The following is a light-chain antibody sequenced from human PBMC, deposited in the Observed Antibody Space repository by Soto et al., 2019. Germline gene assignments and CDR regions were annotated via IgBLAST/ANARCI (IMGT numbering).Light chain of an antibody. Sequence: DIQITQSPSTLSASVGDRVTITCRASQSISSWLAWYKQKPGKAPKPLIYDASSLESGVPSRSSGSGSGTEFTLTISSLQPDDCATYYCQQYNSYPWTFGQGTKVDIK. CDR3: QQYNSYPWT. V-gene: IGKV1-5*01. J-gene: IGKJ1*01. CDR1: QSISSW. CDR2: DAS.